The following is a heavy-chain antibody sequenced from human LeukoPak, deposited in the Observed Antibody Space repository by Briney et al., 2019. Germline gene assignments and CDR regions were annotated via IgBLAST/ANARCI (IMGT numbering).Heavy chain of an antibody. CDR1: GYSFTTYW. CDR2: IYPRGSDT. J-gene: IGHJ4*02. Sequence: GESLKISCKGSGYSFTTYWIGWVRQMPGKGLEWMGIIYPRGSDTRYSPSFQGQVTISADKSISTAYLQWSSLKASDTAMYYCGRLNYYGSGTAYFDYWGQGTLVTVSS. V-gene: IGHV5-51*01. CDR3: GRLNYYGSGTAYFDY. D-gene: IGHD3-10*01.